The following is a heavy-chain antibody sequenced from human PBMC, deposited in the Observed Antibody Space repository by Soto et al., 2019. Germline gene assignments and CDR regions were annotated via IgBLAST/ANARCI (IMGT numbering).Heavy chain of an antibody. CDR1: GFTFSNHW. V-gene: IGHV3-7*05. J-gene: IGHJ4*02. Sequence: GGSLRLSCAASGFTFSNHWMTWVRQAPGKGLEWVANIKQDGSEKYYVDSVKGRFTVSRDNAKNLLYLQMNSLRAEDTAVYYYARITIRFFDYWGQGSLVTVSS. CDR2: IKQDGSEK. D-gene: IGHD1-20*01. CDR3: ARITIRFFDY.